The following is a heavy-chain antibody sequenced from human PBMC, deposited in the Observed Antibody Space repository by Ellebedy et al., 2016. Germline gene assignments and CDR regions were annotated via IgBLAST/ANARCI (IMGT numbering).Heavy chain of an antibody. J-gene: IGHJ1*01. CDR3: VRDGNTYGSAPFEYFHH. CDR1: GFTFSTYA. Sequence: GGSLRLXXAASGFTFSTYALHWVRQAPGKGLEWVALIWYDGGQKYYADSVTGRFTISRDNSKNTLYLQMNSLRVEDTALYFCVRDGNTYGSAPFEYFHHWGQGTLVTVSS. CDR2: IWYDGGQK. D-gene: IGHD3-10*01. V-gene: IGHV3-33*01.